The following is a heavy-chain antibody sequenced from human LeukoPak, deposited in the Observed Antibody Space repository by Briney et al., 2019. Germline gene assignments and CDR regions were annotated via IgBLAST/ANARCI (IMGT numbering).Heavy chain of an antibody. Sequence: PGGSLRLSCAASGFIFSDSAMHWVRQASGKGLEWVGRIRSKANTYATAYAASVKGRFTVSRDNSKNTLYLQMNSLRVEDTAVYYCAKSGYNRFDYWGQGTLVTVSS. V-gene: IGHV3-73*01. D-gene: IGHD5-24*01. CDR3: AKSGYNRFDY. CDR1: GFIFSDSA. CDR2: IRSKANTYAT. J-gene: IGHJ4*02.